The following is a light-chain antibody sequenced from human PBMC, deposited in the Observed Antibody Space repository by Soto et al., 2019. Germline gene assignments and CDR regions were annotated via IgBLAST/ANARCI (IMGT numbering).Light chain of an antibody. V-gene: IGLV1-40*01. CDR3: QSYDSSLSGWV. J-gene: IGLJ3*02. CDR2: GNT. CDR1: SSNIGAGYD. Sequence: QSVLTQPPSVSGAPGQRVTISCTGSSSNIGAGYDVHWYQQLPGTAPKLLIYGNTNRPSGVPDRFSGSKSATSASLAITGRQAEDEADYYCQSYDSSLSGWVFGGGTKLTVL.